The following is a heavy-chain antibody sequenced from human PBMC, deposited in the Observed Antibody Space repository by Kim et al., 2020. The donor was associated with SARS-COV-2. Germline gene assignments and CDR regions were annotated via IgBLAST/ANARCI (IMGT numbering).Heavy chain of an antibody. CDR3: AKPKVEIAAAGTGQWLYFAY. CDR1: GFTFSSYG. Sequence: GGSLRLSCAASGFTFSSYGMHWVRQAPGKGLEWVAVISYDGSNKYYADSVKGRFTISRDNSKNTLYLQMNSLRAEDTAVYYCAKPKVEIAAAGTGQWLYFAYWGQRTLVTVSS. J-gene: IGHJ4*02. D-gene: IGHD6-13*01. V-gene: IGHV3-30*18. CDR2: ISYDGSNK.